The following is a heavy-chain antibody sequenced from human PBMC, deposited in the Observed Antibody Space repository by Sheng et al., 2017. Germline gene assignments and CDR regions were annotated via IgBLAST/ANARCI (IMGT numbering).Heavy chain of an antibody. D-gene: IGHD2-15*01. CDR2: IIPIFGTA. V-gene: IGHV1-69*05. J-gene: IGHJ6*03. CDR3: ARNTGGIESYYYYYMDV. CDR1: GGTFSSYA. Sequence: QVQLVQSGAEVKKPGSSVKVSCKASGGTFSSYAISWVRQAPGQGLEWMGGIIPIFGTANYAQKFQGRVTITTDESTSTAYMELSSLRSEDTAVYYCARNTGGIESYYYYYMDVWGKGTTVTVSS.